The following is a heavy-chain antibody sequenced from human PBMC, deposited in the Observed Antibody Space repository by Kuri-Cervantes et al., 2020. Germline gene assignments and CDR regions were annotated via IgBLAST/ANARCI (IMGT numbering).Heavy chain of an antibody. V-gene: IGHV3-30-3*01. D-gene: IGHD3-9*01. J-gene: IGHJ6*02. CDR2: ISYDGSNK. Sequence: GESLKISCAASGFTFSSYAMHWVRQAPGKGLEWVAVISYDGSNKYYADSVKGRFTISRDNSKNTLHLQMNSLRGEDTAVYYCARGGKHNVLTGFPVIRHYGMDVWGQGTTVTVSS. CDR1: GFTFSSYA. CDR3: ARGGKHNVLTGFPVIRHYGMDV.